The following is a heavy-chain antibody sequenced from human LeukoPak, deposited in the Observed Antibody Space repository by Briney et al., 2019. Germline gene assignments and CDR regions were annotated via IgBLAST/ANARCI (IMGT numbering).Heavy chain of an antibody. V-gene: IGHV1-69*04. J-gene: IGHJ4*02. D-gene: IGHD6-13*01. CDR2: IIPILGIA. CDR3: ARDREYSSSWYYFDY. CDR1: GGTFSSYA. Sequence: SVKVSCKASGGTFSSYAISRVRQAPGQGLEWMGRIIPILGIANYAQKFQGRVTITADKSTSTAYMELSGLRSEDTAVYYCARDREYSSSWYYFDYWGQGTLVTVSS.